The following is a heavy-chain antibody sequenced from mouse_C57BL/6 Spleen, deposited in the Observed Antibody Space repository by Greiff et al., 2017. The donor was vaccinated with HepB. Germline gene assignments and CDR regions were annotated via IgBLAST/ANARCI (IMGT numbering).Heavy chain of an antibody. CDR3: ARDSSGAWFAY. Sequence: QVQLQQSGPELVKPGASVKISCKASGYTFTDYYINWVKQRPGQGLEWIGGIYPGSGNTKYNEKFKGKATLTVDTSSSTAYMQLSSLTSEDSAVYFCARDSSGAWFAYWGQGTLVTVSA. D-gene: IGHD3-2*02. V-gene: IGHV1-84*01. J-gene: IGHJ3*01. CDR2: IYPGSGNT. CDR1: GYTFTDYY.